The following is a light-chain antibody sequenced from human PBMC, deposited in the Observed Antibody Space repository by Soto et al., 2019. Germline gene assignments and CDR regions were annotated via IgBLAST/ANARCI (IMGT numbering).Light chain of an antibody. J-gene: IGKJ2*01. Sequence: DNQMTQSPSSLSASVGDKVTITCRASQSISSHLNWYQQKPGKAPKLLIHGASNLQSGVPSSFSGSGSGTDFTLTISSLQPEDFVTYYCQQSYSTPYTFGQGTKVEIK. CDR2: GAS. CDR1: QSISSH. CDR3: QQSYSTPYT. V-gene: IGKV1-39*01.